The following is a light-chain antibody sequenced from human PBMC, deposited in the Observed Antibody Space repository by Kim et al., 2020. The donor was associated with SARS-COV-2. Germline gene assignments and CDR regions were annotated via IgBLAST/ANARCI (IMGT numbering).Light chain of an antibody. CDR3: VAWDDSLNGWV. Sequence: QSVLTQPPSASGTPGQRLTISCSGSSSNIGSNTVNWYQQLPGTAPKLLIFTNDQRPSGVPDRFSGSKSGTSASLAISGLQSEDETDYYCVAWDDSLNGWVFGGGTKLTVL. V-gene: IGLV1-44*01. CDR1: SSNIGSNT. CDR2: TND. J-gene: IGLJ3*02.